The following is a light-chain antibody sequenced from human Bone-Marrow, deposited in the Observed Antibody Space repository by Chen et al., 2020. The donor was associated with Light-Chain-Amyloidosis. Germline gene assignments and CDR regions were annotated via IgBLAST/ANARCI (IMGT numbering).Light chain of an antibody. V-gene: IGLV3-21*02. CDR2: DDS. CDR3: QVWDRSSDRPV. J-gene: IGLJ3*02. Sequence: YVLTQPSPGSVAPGQTATLACGGNNIGSTSVHWYQQTPGQAPLLVVYDDSDRPSGIPERLSGSNSGNTATLTISRVEAGDEADYYCQVWDRSSDRPVFGGGTKLTVL. CDR1: NIGSTS.